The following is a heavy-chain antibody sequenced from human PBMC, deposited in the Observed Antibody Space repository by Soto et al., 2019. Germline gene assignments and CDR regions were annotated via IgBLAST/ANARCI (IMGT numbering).Heavy chain of an antibody. D-gene: IGHD1-1*01. V-gene: IGHV3-49*03. J-gene: IGHJ4*02. CDR3: SRDYLGQLPD. Sequence: GGSLRLSCTASGFIFRDFTMSWFRQAPGKGLEWVGYIRTKTYGETTRYAASVKDRFTISRDDSRSIAYLQMNSLKIDDTAVYYCSRDYLGQLPDWGQGTLVTVSS. CDR2: IRTKTYGETT. CDR1: GFIFRDFT.